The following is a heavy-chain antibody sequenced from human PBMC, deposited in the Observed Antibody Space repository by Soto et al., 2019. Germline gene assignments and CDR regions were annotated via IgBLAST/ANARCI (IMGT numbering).Heavy chain of an antibody. CDR2: ISSSSSYI. Sequence: GGSLRLSCAASGFTFSSYTMNWVRQAPGKGLEWVSSISSSSSYIYYADSVKGRFTISRDNAKKSLYLQLNSLTAEDTALYYCARERKSHPVDYNGMDVWGQGTTVTVSS. J-gene: IGHJ6*02. CDR3: ARERKSHPVDYNGMDV. V-gene: IGHV3-21*01. CDR1: GFTFSSYT.